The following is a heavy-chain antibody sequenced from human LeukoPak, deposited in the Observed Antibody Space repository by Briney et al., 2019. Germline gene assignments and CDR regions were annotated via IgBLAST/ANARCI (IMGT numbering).Heavy chain of an antibody. CDR3: AREPAGSGTLIYFDY. CDR2: IYTSGST. Sequence: SETLSLTCTVSGGSISSYYWSWIRQPAGKGLEWIGRIYTSGSTNYNPSLKSRVTMSVDTSKNQFSLKLSSVTAADTAVYYCAREPAGSGTLIYFDYWGQGTLVTVSS. V-gene: IGHV4-4*07. D-gene: IGHD3-10*01. J-gene: IGHJ4*02. CDR1: GGSISSYY.